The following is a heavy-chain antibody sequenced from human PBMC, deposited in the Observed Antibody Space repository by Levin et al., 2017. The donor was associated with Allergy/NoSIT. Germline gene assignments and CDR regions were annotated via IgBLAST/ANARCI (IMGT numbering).Heavy chain of an antibody. CDR3: TRALFGVIHFDY. CDR1: GFTFGDYA. Sequence: GGSLRLSCTASGFTFGDYAVSWFRQAPGKGLEWVGFIRSYTYGGTTEDAASVKDRFFISRDDFNSIAYLQMNSLNTEDTAVYYCTRALFGVIHFDYWGQGTLVTVAS. D-gene: IGHD3-10*01. J-gene: IGHJ4*02. CDR2: IRSYTYGGTT. V-gene: IGHV3-49*03.